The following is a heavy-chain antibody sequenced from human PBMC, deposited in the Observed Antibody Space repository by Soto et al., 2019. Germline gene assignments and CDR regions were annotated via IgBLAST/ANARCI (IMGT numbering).Heavy chain of an antibody. V-gene: IGHV4-31*03. CDR1: GGSISSGGYY. J-gene: IGHJ4*02. D-gene: IGHD3-9*01. CDR3: ARHSGSDLLLRYFDWFTTEFDY. CDR2: IYYSGST. Sequence: QVQLQESGPGLVKPSQTLSLTCTVSGGSISSGGYYWSWIRQHPGKGLEWIGYIYYSGSTYYNPSLKSRVTISVDTSKNQFSLKLSSVTAADTAVYYCARHSGSDLLLRYFDWFTTEFDYWGQGTLVTVSS.